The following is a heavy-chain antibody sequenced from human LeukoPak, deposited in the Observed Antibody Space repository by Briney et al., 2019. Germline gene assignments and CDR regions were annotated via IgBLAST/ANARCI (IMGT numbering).Heavy chain of an antibody. CDR1: GGSFSGYY. CDR2: INHSGST. Sequence: PSETLSLTCAVYGGSFSGYYWSWIRQPPGKGLEWIGEINHSGSTNYNPSLKSRVTISVDTSKNQSSLKLSSVTAADTAVYYCARVRVYYYMDVWGKGTTVTVSS. V-gene: IGHV4-34*01. CDR3: ARVRVYYYMDV. D-gene: IGHD3-10*01. J-gene: IGHJ6*03.